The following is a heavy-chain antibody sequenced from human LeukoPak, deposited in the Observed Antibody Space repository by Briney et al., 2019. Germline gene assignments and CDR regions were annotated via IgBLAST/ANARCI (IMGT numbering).Heavy chain of an antibody. D-gene: IGHD4-17*01. Sequence: GGSLRLSCEASGFTFTSYRMIWVRQAPEKGLEWVSSISSSSRYISYADSVKGRFTISRDNAKNSLYLQMNSLRAEDTAVCYCASDYGDFDLHWGQGTLVTVSS. CDR2: ISSSSRYI. J-gene: IGHJ4*02. CDR3: ASDYGDFDLH. V-gene: IGHV3-21*01. CDR1: GFTFTSYR.